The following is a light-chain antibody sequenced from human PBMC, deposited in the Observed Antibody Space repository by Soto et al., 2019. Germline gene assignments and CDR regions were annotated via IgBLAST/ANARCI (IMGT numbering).Light chain of an antibody. CDR3: QQRAHWPPYT. CDR1: QSVSSY. Sequence: EIVLTQSPATLSLSPGDRVTLSCRASQSVSSYLAWYQQKPGQAPRLLIYDASNSAADIPARFSGSGSGTDFTLTISSLEPEDFAVYYCQQRAHWPPYTFGQGTKLE. J-gene: IGKJ2*01. V-gene: IGKV3-11*01. CDR2: DAS.